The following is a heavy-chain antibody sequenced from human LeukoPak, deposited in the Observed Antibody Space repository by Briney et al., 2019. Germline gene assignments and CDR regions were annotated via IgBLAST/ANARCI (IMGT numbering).Heavy chain of an antibody. V-gene: IGHV4-4*09. D-gene: IGHD4-23*01. J-gene: IGHJ5*02. Sequence: SETLPLTCTVSGGSISSYYWSWIRQPPGKGLEWIGYIYTSGSTNYNPSLKSRVTISVDTSKNQFSLKLSSVTAADTAVYYCARTDYGGNSIWFDPWGQGTLVTVSS. CDR2: IYTSGST. CDR1: GGSISSYY. CDR3: ARTDYGGNSIWFDP.